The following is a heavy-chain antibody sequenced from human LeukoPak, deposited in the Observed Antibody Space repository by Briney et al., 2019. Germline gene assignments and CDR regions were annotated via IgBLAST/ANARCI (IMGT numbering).Heavy chain of an antibody. CDR1: GYTFTSYY. J-gene: IGHJ4*02. Sequence: ASVKVSCKASGYTFTSYYMHWVRQAPGQGLEWIGIINPSGGSTSYAQKFQGRVTMTRDTSTSTVYMELSSLRSEDTAVYYCARAHYDFWSGYSPFDYWGQGTLVTVSS. V-gene: IGHV1-46*01. D-gene: IGHD3-3*01. CDR3: ARAHYDFWSGYSPFDY. CDR2: INPSGGST.